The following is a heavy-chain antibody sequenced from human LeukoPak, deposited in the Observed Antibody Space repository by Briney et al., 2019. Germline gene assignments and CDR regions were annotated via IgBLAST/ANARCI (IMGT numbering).Heavy chain of an antibody. J-gene: IGHJ4*02. CDR2: IYYSGST. V-gene: IGHV4-39*01. CDR1: GGSISSSSYY. D-gene: IGHD6-13*01. Sequence: SETLSLTCTVSGGSISSSSYYWGWIRQPPGKGLEWIGSIYYSGSTYYNPSLKSRVTISVDTSKNQFSLKLSSVTAADTAVYYCARHSSWYVGPFDYWGQGTLVTVSS. CDR3: ARHSSWYVGPFDY.